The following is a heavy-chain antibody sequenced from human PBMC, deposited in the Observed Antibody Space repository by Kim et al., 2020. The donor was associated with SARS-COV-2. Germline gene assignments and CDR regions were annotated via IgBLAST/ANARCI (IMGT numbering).Heavy chain of an antibody. CDR3: ATRRGVGALDASDV. V-gene: IGHV5-51*01. CDR1: GYTFTDYY. J-gene: IGHJ3*01. D-gene: IGHD3-10*01. Sequence: GESLKISCQGSGYTFTDYYITWVRHVPGKGLEWMGVFYFGDSETRYSPSFQGQVTISADKSLTTAYLQWTSLRASDTALYFCATRRGVGALDASDVWGQG. CDR2: FYFGDSET.